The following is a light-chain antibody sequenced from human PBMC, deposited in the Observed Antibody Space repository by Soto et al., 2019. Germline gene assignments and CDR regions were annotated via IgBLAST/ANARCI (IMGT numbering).Light chain of an antibody. CDR2: GAS. J-gene: IGKJ4*01. V-gene: IGKV1-39*01. Sequence: DIQMTQYTSSLSASVGDGVTITCRASQTIGKFLNWYHQKPGKAPNLLIYGASNLQSGVPSRFSGSGSGTEFTLTISSLQPEDFATYYCQQSYTTPPTFGGGTKVDI. CDR3: QQSYTTPPT. CDR1: QTIGKF.